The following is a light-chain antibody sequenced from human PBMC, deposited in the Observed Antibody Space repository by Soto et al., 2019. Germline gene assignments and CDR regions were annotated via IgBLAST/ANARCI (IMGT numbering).Light chain of an antibody. J-gene: IGKJ1*01. CDR3: QQSGSSPQT. CDR2: GAS. V-gene: IGKV3-20*01. Sequence: EIVLTQSPGTLSLSPGERATLSCRASQSTSSSYLAWDQQTPGQAPRLLICGASYRATGIPARFSGSGSGTDFFLTISRLEPEDFAVYYCQQSGSSPQTFGQGTKVDI. CDR1: QSTSSSY.